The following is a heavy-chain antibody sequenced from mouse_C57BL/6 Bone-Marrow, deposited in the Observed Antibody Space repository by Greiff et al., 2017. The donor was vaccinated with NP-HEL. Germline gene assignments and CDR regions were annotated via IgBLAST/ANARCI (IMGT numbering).Heavy chain of an antibody. J-gene: IGHJ1*03. CDR1: GYTFTSYW. V-gene: IGHV1-64*01. CDR3: ASEMYYYGSSWYFDV. Sequence: QVQLQQSGAELVKPGASVKLSCKASGYTFTSYWMHWVQQRPGQGLEWIGMIHPNSGSTYYNEKFKSKATLTVDKSSSTAYMQLSSLTSEDSAVYYCASEMYYYGSSWYFDVGGTGTTVTVSA. CDR2: IHPNSGST. D-gene: IGHD1-1*01.